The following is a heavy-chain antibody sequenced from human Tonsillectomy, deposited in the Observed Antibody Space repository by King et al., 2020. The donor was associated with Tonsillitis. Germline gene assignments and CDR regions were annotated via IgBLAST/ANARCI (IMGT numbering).Heavy chain of an antibody. J-gene: IGHJ4*02. CDR2: ISGSGGST. D-gene: IGHD2-2*01. V-gene: IGHV3-23*04. Sequence: VQLVESGGGLVQPGGSLRLSCAASGFTFSSYAMSWVRQAPGKGLEWVSAISGSGGSTYYADSVKGRVTISRDNSKNTLYLQMNSLRAEDTAVYYCAKDKGYQLLDRPGWLRYWGQRTLVTVSS. CDR1: GFTFSSYA. CDR3: AKDKGYQLLDRPGWLRY.